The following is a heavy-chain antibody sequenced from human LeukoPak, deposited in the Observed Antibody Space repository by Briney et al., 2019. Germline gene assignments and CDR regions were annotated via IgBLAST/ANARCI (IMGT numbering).Heavy chain of an antibody. Sequence: GGSLRLSCAASGFTFSSYSMNWVRQAPGKGLEWVSYISSSSSTIYYADSVKGRFTISKDNAKNSLYLQMNSLRAEDTAVYYCARAGEQLYYYYYMDVWGKRTTVTVSS. CDR3: ARAGEQLYYYYYMDV. CDR2: ISSSSSTI. V-gene: IGHV3-48*01. J-gene: IGHJ6*03. CDR1: GFTFSSYS. D-gene: IGHD1-26*01.